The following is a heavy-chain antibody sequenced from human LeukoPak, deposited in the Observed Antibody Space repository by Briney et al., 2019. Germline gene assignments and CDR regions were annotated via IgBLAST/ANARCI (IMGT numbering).Heavy chain of an antibody. D-gene: IGHD2-2*01. CDR2: ISGSGGTT. Sequence: GGSLRLSCAASGFTFSGHWMSWVRQAPGKGLEWVSAISGSGGTTYYADSVKGRFTISRDNSKNTLYLQMSSLRAEDTAVYYCAKEPREYCSSTSCPNWIDPWGQGTLVTVSS. V-gene: IGHV3-23*01. CDR3: AKEPREYCSSTSCPNWIDP. J-gene: IGHJ5*02. CDR1: GFTFSGHW.